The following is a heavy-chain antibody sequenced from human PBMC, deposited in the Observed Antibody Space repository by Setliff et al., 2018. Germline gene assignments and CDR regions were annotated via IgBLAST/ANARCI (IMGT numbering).Heavy chain of an antibody. J-gene: IGHJ3*02. D-gene: IGHD3-16*02. Sequence: TSETLSLTCTVSGGSISSYYWSWIRQPPGKGLEWIGYIYYSGSTNYNPSLKSRVTISVDTSKNQFSLKLSSVTAADTAVYYCASRTYYDYLWGSYRRNDAFDIWGQGTMVTVS. CDR3: ASRTYYDYLWGSYRRNDAFDI. V-gene: IGHV4-59*01. CDR2: IYYSGST. CDR1: GGSISSYY.